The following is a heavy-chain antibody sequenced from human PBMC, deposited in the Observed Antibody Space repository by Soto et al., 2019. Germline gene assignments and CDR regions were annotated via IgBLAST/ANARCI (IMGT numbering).Heavy chain of an antibody. CDR3: ARDPPLWASYDILTGYYADGNY. J-gene: IGHJ4*02. D-gene: IGHD3-9*01. V-gene: IGHV3-21*01. Sequence: GGSLRLSCAASGFTFSSYSMNWVRQAPGKGLEWVSSISSSSSYIYYADSVRGRFTISRDNAKNSLYLQMNSLRAEDTAVYYCARDPPLWASYDILTGYYADGNYWGQGTLVTVSS. CDR2: ISSSSSYI. CDR1: GFTFSSYS.